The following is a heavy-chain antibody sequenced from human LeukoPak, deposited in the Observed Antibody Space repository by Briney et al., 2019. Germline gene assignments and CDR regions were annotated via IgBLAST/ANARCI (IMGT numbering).Heavy chain of an antibody. CDR3: ARASFWESPINWFAP. V-gene: IGHV1-2*02. D-gene: IGHD3-16*01. CDR1: GYTFTGYY. CDR2: INPNSGGT. Sequence: ASVKVSCKASGYTFTGYYMHWVRQAPGQGLEWMGWINPNSGGTNYAQKFQGRVTMTRDTSISAAYMELSRLRSDDTAVYYCARASFWESPINWFAPWGQGTLVTVSS. J-gene: IGHJ5*02.